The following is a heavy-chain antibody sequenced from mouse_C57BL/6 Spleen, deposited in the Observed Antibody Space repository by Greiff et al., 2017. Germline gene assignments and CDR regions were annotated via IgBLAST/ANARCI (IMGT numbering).Heavy chain of an antibody. D-gene: IGHD1-1*01. Sequence: QVQLQQPGAELVKPGASVKMSCKASGYTFTSYWITWVKQSPGQGLEWIGDIYPGSGSTNYNEKFKSKATLTVDTSSSTAYMQLSSLTSEDSAVYYCARTDYGSTAYFDYWGQGTTLTVSS. CDR1: GYTFTSYW. CDR2: IYPGSGST. V-gene: IGHV1-55*01. CDR3: ARTDYGSTAYFDY. J-gene: IGHJ2*01.